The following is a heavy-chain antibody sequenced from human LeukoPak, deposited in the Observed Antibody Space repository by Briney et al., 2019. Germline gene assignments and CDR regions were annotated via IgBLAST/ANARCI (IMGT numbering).Heavy chain of an antibody. CDR3: TRHPAEGDY. Sequence: PGRSLRLSCAASGFTFSSYDMHWVRQAPGKGLGWVALIWYDGSNKNYADSVKGRFTISRDNSKNTLFLQMNSLRAEDTAVYYCTRHPAEGDYWGQGTLVTVSS. CDR2: IWYDGSNK. D-gene: IGHD2-15*01. CDR1: GFTFSSYD. J-gene: IGHJ4*02. V-gene: IGHV3-33*01.